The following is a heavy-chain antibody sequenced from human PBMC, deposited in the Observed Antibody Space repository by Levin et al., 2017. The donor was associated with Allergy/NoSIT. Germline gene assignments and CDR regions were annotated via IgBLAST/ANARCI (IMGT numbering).Heavy chain of an antibody. CDR2: ITGSSATT. J-gene: IGHJ4*01. D-gene: IGHD4-17*01. CDR3: AKDRRFTVTVDFDN. Sequence: GGSLRLSCAASGFTFTSYAMAWVRQAPGKGLEWVASITGSSATTYYADSVKGRFTISKDNPKNALVLQMHSLRPEDTADYYCAKDRRFTVTVDFDNWGHGTRVTVSS. V-gene: IGHV3-23*01. CDR1: GFTFTSYA.